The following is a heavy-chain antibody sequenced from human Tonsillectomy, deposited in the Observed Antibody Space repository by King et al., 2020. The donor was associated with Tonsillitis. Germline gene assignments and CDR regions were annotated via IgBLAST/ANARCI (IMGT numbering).Heavy chain of an antibody. J-gene: IGHJ2*01. CDR1: GYTFTSYY. CDR3: AKSDIVVVPAPTHLYLYFDL. Sequence: VQLVESGAEVKKPGASVKVSCKAYGYTFTSYYMHWVRQAPGQGLEWMGIINPSGGSTSYAQKFQGRVTMTSDTSTSTVYIELSSLRSEDTAVYYCAKSDIVVVPAPTHLYLYFDLWGRGTLVTVSS. CDR2: INPSGGST. V-gene: IGHV1-46*03. D-gene: IGHD2-2*01.